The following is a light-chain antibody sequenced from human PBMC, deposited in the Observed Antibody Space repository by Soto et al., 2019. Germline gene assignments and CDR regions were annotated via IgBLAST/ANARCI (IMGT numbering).Light chain of an antibody. CDR3: QQYYSYPFT. CDR2: AAS. CDR1: QGISSY. Sequence: AIRMTQSPSSLSASTGDRVTITCRASQGISSYLAWYQQKPGKAPKLLIYAASTLQSGVTSRLSGSGSGTDFSLTISCLQSEDFATYYCQQYYSYPFTFGPGTKVDIK. V-gene: IGKV1-8*01. J-gene: IGKJ3*01.